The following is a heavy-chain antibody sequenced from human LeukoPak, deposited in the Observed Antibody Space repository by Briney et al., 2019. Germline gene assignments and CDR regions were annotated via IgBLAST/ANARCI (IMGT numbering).Heavy chain of an antibody. D-gene: IGHD3-22*01. CDR3: AREDYDSSGYYYDPHYFDY. CDR2: IWYDGSNK. J-gene: IGHJ4*02. CDR1: GFTFSSYG. V-gene: IGHV3-33*01. Sequence: GRSLRLSCAASGFTFSSYGMHWVRQAPGKGLEWVAVIWYDGSNKYYADSVKGRFTISRDNSKNTLCLQMNSLSAEDTAVYYCAREDYDSSGYYYDPHYFDYWGQGTLVTVSS.